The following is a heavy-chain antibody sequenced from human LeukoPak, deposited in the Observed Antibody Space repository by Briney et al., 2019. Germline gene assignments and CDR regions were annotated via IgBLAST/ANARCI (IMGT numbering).Heavy chain of an antibody. V-gene: IGHV3-66*01. CDR1: GFTFSSYG. CDR2: IYSGGST. Sequence: GGSLRLSCAASGFTFSSYGMHWVRQAPGRGLEWVSVIYSGGSTDYADSVKGRFTISRDNSKNMLYLQMNNLRAEDTAFYYCARGRPVGASTVEDYWGQGTLVTVSS. J-gene: IGHJ4*02. D-gene: IGHD1-26*01. CDR3: ARGRPVGASTVEDY.